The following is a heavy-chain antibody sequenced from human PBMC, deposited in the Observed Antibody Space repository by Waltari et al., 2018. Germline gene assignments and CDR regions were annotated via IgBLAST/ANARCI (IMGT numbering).Heavy chain of an antibody. CDR1: GFTFSSYT. V-gene: IGHV3-23*01. CDR3: AKDSAYGGDDY. J-gene: IGHJ4*02. CDR2: MHNGGDPK. D-gene: IGHD4-17*01. Sequence: EVQLLESVGGLVQPGGSLRLSCAASGFTFSSYTMNWVRQAPGTGLEGASAMHNGGDPKSYADSVKGRFTISRDNSKSTLFLQMNSLRAEDTAMYFCAKDSAYGGDDYWGQGTLVTVSS.